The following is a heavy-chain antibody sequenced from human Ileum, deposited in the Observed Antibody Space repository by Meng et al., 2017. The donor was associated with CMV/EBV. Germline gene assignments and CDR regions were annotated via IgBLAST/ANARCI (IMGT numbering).Heavy chain of an antibody. Sequence: FNNYTINWVRQAPGQGLEWVGRIIPILGIANYGQKFQGRVTITADKSTTTAYMELSSLRSEDTAVYYCVRWASDYDFWCGDSDWFDPWGQGTLVTVSS. J-gene: IGHJ5*02. CDR1: FNNYT. D-gene: IGHD3-3*01. V-gene: IGHV1-69*02. CDR2: IIPILGIA. CDR3: VRWASDYDFWCGDSDWFDP.